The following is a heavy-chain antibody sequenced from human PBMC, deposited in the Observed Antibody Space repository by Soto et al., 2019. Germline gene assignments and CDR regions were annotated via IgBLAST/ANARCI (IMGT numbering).Heavy chain of an antibody. V-gene: IGHV1-46*01. D-gene: IGHD3-16*01. CDR3: ARIGTMLTTNWYFDL. CDR2: INPSAGST. CDR1: GYTFTSYY. Sequence: QVQLVQSGAEVKKPGASVEASCKASGYTFTSYYIYWVRQAPGQGLEWMGIINPSAGSTTYAQKFQGRITMTWDTSTSTVYVELSSLRSEDTAVYYCARIGTMLTTNWYFDLWGRGTLVTVSS. J-gene: IGHJ2*01.